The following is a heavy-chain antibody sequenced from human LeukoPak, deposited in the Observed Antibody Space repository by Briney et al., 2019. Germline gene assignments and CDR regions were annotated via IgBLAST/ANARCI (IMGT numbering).Heavy chain of an antibody. CDR3: ARVAARPRWFDP. Sequence: ETLSLTCXVYGGSXSGYYWTWIRQPPGKGLEWIGEINHSGSTNYNPSLKSRVTISVDTSKNQFSLKLSSVTAADTAVYYCARVAARPRWFDPWGQGTLVTVSS. CDR1: GGSXSGYY. J-gene: IGHJ5*02. D-gene: IGHD6-6*01. CDR2: INHSGST. V-gene: IGHV4-34*01.